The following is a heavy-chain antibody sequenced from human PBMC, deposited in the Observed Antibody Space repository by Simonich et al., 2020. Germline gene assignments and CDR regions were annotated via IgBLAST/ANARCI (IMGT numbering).Heavy chain of an antibody. CDR2: LSIKSSYI. V-gene: IGHV3-21*01. Sequence: EVQLVESGGGLGKPGGSLRLSCAASGFTFSRYSMNGVRQAPGKGVCWVSTLSIKSSYIYYATSVKGRFTISRDNAKNSLYLQMNSLRAEDTAVYYCARDAAGDYWGQGTLVTVSS. CDR3: ARDAAGDY. D-gene: IGHD6-13*01. J-gene: IGHJ4*02. CDR1: GFTFSRYS.